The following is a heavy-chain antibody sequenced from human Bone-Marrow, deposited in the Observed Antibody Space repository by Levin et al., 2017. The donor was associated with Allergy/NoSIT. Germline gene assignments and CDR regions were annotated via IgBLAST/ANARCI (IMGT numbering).Heavy chain of an antibody. Sequence: ASVKVSCKASGYTFTDYYMNWVRQAPGQGLEWMGWINPNSGGTNYAQKFQGRVTMTRDTSISTAYMELSGLRSDDTAVNYCARDPDYYDRAFDIWGQGTMVTVSS. CDR1: GYTFTDYY. CDR3: ARDPDYYDRAFDI. D-gene: IGHD3-22*01. J-gene: IGHJ3*02. V-gene: IGHV1-2*02. CDR2: INPNSGGT.